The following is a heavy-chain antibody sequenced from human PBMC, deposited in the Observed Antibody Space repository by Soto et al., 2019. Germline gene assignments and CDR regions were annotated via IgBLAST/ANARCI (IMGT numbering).Heavy chain of an antibody. CDR3: ARAGYSSSWYPTNGMDV. Sequence: GASVEVCCKESGYTLASYYMRWVRQAPRQGLEWMGIINPSGGSTSYAQKFQGRVTMTRDTSTSTVYMELSSLRSEDTAVYYCARAGYSSSWYPTNGMDVWGQGTTVTVSS. J-gene: IGHJ6*02. V-gene: IGHV1-46*01. CDR2: INPSGGST. CDR1: GYTLASYY. D-gene: IGHD6-13*01.